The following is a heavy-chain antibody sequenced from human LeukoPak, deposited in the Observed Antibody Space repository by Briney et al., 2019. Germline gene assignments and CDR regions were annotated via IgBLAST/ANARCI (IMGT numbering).Heavy chain of an antibody. CDR3: ARDLAVAAPDYYYYGMDV. CDR1: GYSISSGYY. Sequence: PSETLSLTCTVSGYSISSGYYWGWIRQPPGKGLEWIGSIYHSGSTYYNPSLKSRVPISVDTSKNQFSLKLSSVSAADTAVYYCARDLAVAAPDYYYYGMDVWGQGTTVTVSS. D-gene: IGHD6-19*01. CDR2: IYHSGST. J-gene: IGHJ6*02. V-gene: IGHV4-38-2*02.